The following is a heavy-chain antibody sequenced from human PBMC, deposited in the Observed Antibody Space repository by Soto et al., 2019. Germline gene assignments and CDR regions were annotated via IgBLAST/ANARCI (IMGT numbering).Heavy chain of an antibody. CDR2: ISAYNGNT. CDR1: GYTFTSYG. CDR3: ARDARDPYSGYDRLTDY. J-gene: IGHJ4*02. Sequence: GASVKVSCKASGYTFTSYGISWVRQAPGQGLEWMGWISAYNGNTNYAQKLQGRVTMTTDTSTSTAYMELRSLRSDDTAVYYCARDARDPYSGYDRLTDYWGQGTLVTVSS. V-gene: IGHV1-18*01. D-gene: IGHD5-12*01.